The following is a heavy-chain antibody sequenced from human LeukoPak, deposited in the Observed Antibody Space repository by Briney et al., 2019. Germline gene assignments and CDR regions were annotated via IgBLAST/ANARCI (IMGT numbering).Heavy chain of an antibody. CDR3: ARERDIVLMVYAKGAFDI. CDR1: GFTFSSYS. Sequence: PGGSLRLSCAASGFTFSSYSMNWVRQAPGKGLEWVSSISSSSSYIYYADSVKGRFTISRDNAKNSLYLQMNSLRAEDTAVYYCARERDIVLMVYAKGAFDIWGQGTMVTVSS. CDR2: ISSSSSYI. D-gene: IGHD2-8*01. J-gene: IGHJ3*02. V-gene: IGHV3-21*01.